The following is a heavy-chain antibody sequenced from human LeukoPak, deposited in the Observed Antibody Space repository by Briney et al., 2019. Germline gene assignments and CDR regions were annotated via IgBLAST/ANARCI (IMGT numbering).Heavy chain of an antibody. D-gene: IGHD6-13*01. CDR3: ARDSLGGMGGGSSFHY. V-gene: IGHV4-59*01. CDR1: GGSISSYY. CDR2: IYYSGST. J-gene: IGHJ4*02. Sequence: SETLSLTCTVSGGSISSYYWSWIRQPPGKGLEWIGYIYYSGSTNYNPSLKSRVTISVDTSKNQFSLKLSSVTAADTAVYYCARDSLGGMGGGSSFHYWGQGTLVTVSS.